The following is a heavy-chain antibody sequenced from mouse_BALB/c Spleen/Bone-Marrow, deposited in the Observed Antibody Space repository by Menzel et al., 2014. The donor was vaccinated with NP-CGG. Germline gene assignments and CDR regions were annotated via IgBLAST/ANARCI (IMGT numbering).Heavy chain of an antibody. D-gene: IGHD2-3*01. CDR3: ARYDYAMDY. Sequence: DLVKPGASVKLSCKASGYTFTNFWINWIKQRPGQGLEWIGRIAPGTGTTYYNEMFKGKATLTVDTSSSTAYSQRSSLSSEDSAVYFCARYDYAMDYWGQGTSVTVSS. V-gene: IGHV1S41*01. CDR2: IAPGTGTT. CDR1: GYTFTNFW. J-gene: IGHJ4*01.